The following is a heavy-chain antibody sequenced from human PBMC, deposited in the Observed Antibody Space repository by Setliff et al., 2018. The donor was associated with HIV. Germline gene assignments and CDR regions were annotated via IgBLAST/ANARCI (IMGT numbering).Heavy chain of an antibody. CDR3: ARGQGFVWGSSLDAVDM. J-gene: IGHJ3*02. V-gene: IGHV5-10-1*01. CDR1: GYRFTNNW. D-gene: IGHD3-16*01. CDR2: INPSDSDV. Sequence: PGASLKLSFQGSGYRFTNNWSNWVRQMPGKGLEWMGRINPSDSDVHYSPAFQRHVTISADKSISGAYLQWSSLNASDSATYYCARGQGFVWGSSLDAVDMWGQGTMVT.